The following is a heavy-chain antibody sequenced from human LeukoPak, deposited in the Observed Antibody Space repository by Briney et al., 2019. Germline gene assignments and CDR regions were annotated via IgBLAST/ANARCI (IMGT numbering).Heavy chain of an antibody. V-gene: IGHV3-15*01. D-gene: IGHD5-24*01. CDR3: ATGMAGL. CDR1: GFTFSSYW. J-gene: IGHJ4*02. CDR2: IKSKPDGGTT. Sequence: GGSLRLSCAASGFTFSSYWMSWVRQAPGKGLEWVGRIKSKPDGGTTDYVAPVKGRFTISRDDSKNTLYLQMNGLETEDTAVYYCATGMAGLWGQGIQVTVSS.